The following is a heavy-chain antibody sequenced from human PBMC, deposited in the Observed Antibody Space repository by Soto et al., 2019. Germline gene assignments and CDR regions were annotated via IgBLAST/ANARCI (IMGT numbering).Heavy chain of an antibody. CDR2: IWYDGSNK. V-gene: IGHV3-33*01. CDR1: GFTFSSYG. J-gene: IGHJ1*01. Sequence: QVQLVESGGGVVQPGRSLRLSCAASGFTFSSYGMHWVRQAPGKGLEWVAVIWYDGSNKYYADSVKGRFTISRDNSKNKLYLQINGRRAEEKVVYYCGSGVYCGDDCYVQHWGQGTLVTVSS. CDR3: GSGVYCGDDCYVQH. D-gene: IGHD2-21*02.